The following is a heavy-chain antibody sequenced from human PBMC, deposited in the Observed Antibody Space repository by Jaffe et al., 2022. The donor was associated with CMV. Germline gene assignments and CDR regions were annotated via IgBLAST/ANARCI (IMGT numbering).Heavy chain of an antibody. D-gene: IGHD3-3*01. J-gene: IGHJ4*02. V-gene: IGHV4-34*01. CDR1: GGSFSGYY. CDR3: ARLSITIFGAGRDY. Sequence: QVQLQQWGAGLLKPSETLSLTCAVYGGSFSGYYWSWIRQPPGKGLEWIGEINHSGSTNYNPSLKSRVTISVDTSKNQFSLKLSSVTAADTAVYYCARLSITIFGAGRDYWGQGTLVTVSS. CDR2: INHSGST.